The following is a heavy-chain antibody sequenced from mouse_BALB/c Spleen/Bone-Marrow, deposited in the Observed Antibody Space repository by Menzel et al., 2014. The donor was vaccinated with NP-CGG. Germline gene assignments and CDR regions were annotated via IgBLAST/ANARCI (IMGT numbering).Heavy chain of an antibody. D-gene: IGHD1-1*02. CDR1: GYAFSNYW. CDR2: IYPGDTDI. V-gene: IGHV1-80*01. CDR3: ASRVDYYYAMDY. Sequence: VNVVESGAELVRPGSSVKISCKASGYAFSNYWMNWVKQRPVQGLEWIGQIYPGDTDIHYNGKFKGKATLTADKSSIPAYMQLSSLTSEGSAVYFCASRVDYYYAMDYWGQGTSGTGTS. J-gene: IGHJ4*01.